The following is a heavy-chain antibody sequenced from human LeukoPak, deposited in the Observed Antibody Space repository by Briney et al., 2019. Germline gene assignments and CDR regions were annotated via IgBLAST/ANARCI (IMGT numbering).Heavy chain of an antibody. CDR1: GFTFSSYA. CDR3: TRGGEDTWNY. J-gene: IGHJ4*02. CDR2: ISYDGSNK. V-gene: IGHV3-30-3*01. Sequence: GRSLRLSCAASGFTFSSYAMHWVRQAPGKGLEWVAVISYDGSNKYYADSVKGRFTISRDNAKNLLYLQMNALRAEDTAVYWCTRGGEDTWNYWGQGTLVTVSS. D-gene: IGHD1-20*01.